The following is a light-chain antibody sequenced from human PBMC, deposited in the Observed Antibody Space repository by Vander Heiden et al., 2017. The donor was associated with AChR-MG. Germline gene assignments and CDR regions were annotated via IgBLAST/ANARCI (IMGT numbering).Light chain of an antibody. CDR1: SSNIGSNT. V-gene: IGLV1-44*01. J-gene: IGLJ3*02. Sequence: QSVLTQPPSASGTPGQRVTISCSGSSSNIGSNTVNWYQQLPGTAPKLLIYSNTQRPSGVPDRFAGSKSGTSASLAISGLQSEDEADYDGAAWDDSLNGLVFGGGTKLTVL. CDR3: AAWDDSLNGLV. CDR2: SNT.